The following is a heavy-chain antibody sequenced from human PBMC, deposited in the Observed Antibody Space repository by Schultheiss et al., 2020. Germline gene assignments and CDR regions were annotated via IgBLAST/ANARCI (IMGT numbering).Heavy chain of an antibody. CDR2: ISGSGGST. CDR3: AREPMDIVVVVAATPDYYYGMDV. CDR1: GFTFSSYS. J-gene: IGHJ6*02. D-gene: IGHD2-15*01. Sequence: GGSLRLSCAASGFTFSSYSMNWVRQAPGKGLEWVSAISGSGGSTYYADSVKGHFTISRDNSKNTLYLQMNSLRAEDTAVYYCAREPMDIVVVVAATPDYYYGMDVWGQGTTVTVSS. V-gene: IGHV3-23*01.